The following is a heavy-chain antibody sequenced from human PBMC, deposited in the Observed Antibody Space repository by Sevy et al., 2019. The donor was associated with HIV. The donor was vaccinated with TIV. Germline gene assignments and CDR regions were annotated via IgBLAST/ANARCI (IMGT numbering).Heavy chain of an antibody. CDR1: GYTFTSYG. V-gene: IGHV1-18*01. D-gene: IGHD3-10*01. J-gene: IGHJ6*03. CDR3: ARVIGRGLLWFGELPYYYIDV. Sequence: ASMKVSCKASGYTFTSYGITWVRQAPGQGLEWMGWISTYNGNTNYAQKVHDRVTVTTDTSTSTAYMEVRSLRSDDTAVYYCARVIGRGLLWFGELPYYYIDVWGKGTTVTVSS. CDR2: ISTYNGNT.